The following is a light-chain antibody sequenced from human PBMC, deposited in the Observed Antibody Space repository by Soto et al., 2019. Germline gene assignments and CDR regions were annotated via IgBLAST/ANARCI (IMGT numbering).Light chain of an antibody. Sequence: QSALTQPASVSGSPGQSITISCTGTGSDVGGYNYVSWYQQHPGKAPKLLICDVTNRPSGVSNRFSGSKSGNTASLTISGLQTEDEADYYCSSFASSIPLVFGGGTKLTVL. V-gene: IGLV2-14*03. CDR1: GSDVGGYNY. J-gene: IGLJ2*01. CDR2: DVT. CDR3: SSFASSIPLV.